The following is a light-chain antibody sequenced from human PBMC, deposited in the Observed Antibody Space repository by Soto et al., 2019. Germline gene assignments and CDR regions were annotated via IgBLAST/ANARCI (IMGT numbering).Light chain of an antibody. CDR3: QQYNIWPYT. V-gene: IGKV3-15*01. J-gene: IGKJ2*01. CDR2: DTS. CDR1: QNVDKF. Sequence: EIELTQSPATLSLSPGETATLSCRASQNVDKFLAWYQQKPRQAPRLLIYDTSTRATGIPARFSGSGSGTDFTLTISSLQSEDFAIYYCQQYNIWPYTFGQGTKVDIK.